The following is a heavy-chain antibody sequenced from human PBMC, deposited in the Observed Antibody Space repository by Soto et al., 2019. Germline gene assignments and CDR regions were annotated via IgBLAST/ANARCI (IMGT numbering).Heavy chain of an antibody. V-gene: IGHV1-2*04. CDR3: ARDSSYYYDSSGYPDY. D-gene: IGHD3-22*01. Sequence: ASVKVSCKASGYTFTGYYMHWVRQAPGQGLEWMGWINPNSGGTNYAQKFQGWVTMTRDTSISTAYMELSRLRSDDTAVYYCARDSSYYYDSSGYPDYWGQGTLVTVSS. J-gene: IGHJ4*02. CDR2: INPNSGGT. CDR1: GYTFTGYY.